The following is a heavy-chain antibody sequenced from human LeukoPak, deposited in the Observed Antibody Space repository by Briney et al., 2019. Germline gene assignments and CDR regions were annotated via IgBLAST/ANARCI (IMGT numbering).Heavy chain of an antibody. Sequence: ASVKVSCKASGYTFTSYGISWVRQAPGQGLEWMGWISAYNGNTNYAQKLQGRVTMTTDTSTSTAYMELRSLRSDDTAVYYCARDWGKVTTPDAFEIWGQGTMVTVSS. CDR3: ARDWGKVTTPDAFEI. CDR1: GYTFTSYG. J-gene: IGHJ3*02. V-gene: IGHV1-18*01. CDR2: ISAYNGNT. D-gene: IGHD4-17*01.